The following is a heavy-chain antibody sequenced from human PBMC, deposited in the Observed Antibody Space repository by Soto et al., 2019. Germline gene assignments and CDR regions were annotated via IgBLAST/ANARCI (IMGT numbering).Heavy chain of an antibody. V-gene: IGHV4-39*01. J-gene: IGHJ5*02. CDR1: GGSISSSSYY. CDR3: ARHNEYQLLAWFDP. CDR2: IYYSGST. Sequence: SETLSLTCTVSGGSISSSSYYWGWIRQPPGKGLEWIGSIYYSGSTYYNPSLKSRVTISVDTSKNQFSLKLSSVTAADTAVYYCARHNEYQLLAWFDPWGQGTLVTAPQ. D-gene: IGHD2-2*01.